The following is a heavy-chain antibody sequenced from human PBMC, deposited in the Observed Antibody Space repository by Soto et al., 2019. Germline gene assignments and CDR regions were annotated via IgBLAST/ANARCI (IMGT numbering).Heavy chain of an antibody. CDR1: GFTVSSNY. Sequence: EVQLVESGGGLVQPGGSLRLSCAASGFTVSSNYMSWVRQAPGKGLEWVSIIDSGGTTYYADSVKGRFTISRDTSKNTLYLQMNSLRPEDTAVYYCASQPVVPGDDITGSYWGHGTLVTVSS. J-gene: IGHJ4*01. CDR3: ASQPVVPGDDITGSY. D-gene: IGHD3-9*01. CDR2: IDSGGTT. V-gene: IGHV3-66*04.